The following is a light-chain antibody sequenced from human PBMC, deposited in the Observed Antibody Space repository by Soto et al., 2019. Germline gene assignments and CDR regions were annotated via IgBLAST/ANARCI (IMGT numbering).Light chain of an antibody. Sequence: QSVLTQPPSVSGSPGQSVTISLTGTSSEVGSYNRVSWYQQPPGTAPKLMIYEVSNRPSGVPDRFSGSKSGNTASLTISGLQAQDEADYYCSSYTSSSTFHVVFGGGTKLTVL. CDR3: SSYTSSSTFHVV. CDR1: SSEVGSYNR. V-gene: IGLV2-18*02. J-gene: IGLJ2*01. CDR2: EVS.